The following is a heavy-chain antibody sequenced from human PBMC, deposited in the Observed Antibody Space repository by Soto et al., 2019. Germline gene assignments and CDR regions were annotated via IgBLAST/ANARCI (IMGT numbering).Heavy chain of an antibody. D-gene: IGHD5-12*01. Sequence: SETLSLTCGVYGGSFRNYYWIWVRQPPGKGLEWIGEVNHSGSTNYNPSLESRVTISLDTSKNQFSLDLTSVTAADTAVYYCVRGRILRLRFGDFDSWGQGTLVTVSS. J-gene: IGHJ4*02. CDR1: GGSFRNYY. CDR3: VRGRILRLRFGDFDS. CDR2: VNHSGST. V-gene: IGHV4-34*01.